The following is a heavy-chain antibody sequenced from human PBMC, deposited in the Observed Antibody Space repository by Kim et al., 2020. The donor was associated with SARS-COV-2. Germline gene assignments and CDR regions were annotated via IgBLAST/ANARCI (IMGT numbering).Heavy chain of an antibody. CDR1: GLAFSRYW. CDR3: ARESFDY. Sequence: GGERRLSCGVSGLAFSRYWMSWVRQAPGKGLEWVASTNEEGTERHYVGSVEGRFTISRDNAKRSLFLHMNSLRVEDTAVYYCARESFDYWGQGTLVTVSS. CDR2: TNEEGTER. V-gene: IGHV3-7*01. J-gene: IGHJ4*02.